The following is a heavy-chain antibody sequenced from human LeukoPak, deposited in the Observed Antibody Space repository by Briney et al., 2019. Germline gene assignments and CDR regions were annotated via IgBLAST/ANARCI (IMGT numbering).Heavy chain of an antibody. CDR3: AKDRRITMVRGVINYMDV. V-gene: IGHV3-30*02. J-gene: IGHJ6*03. Sequence: GGSLRLSCAASGFTFSSYGMHWVRQAPGKGLEWVAFIRYDGSNKYYADSVKGRFTISRDNSKNTLYLQMNSLRAEDTAVYYCAKDRRITMVRGVINYMDVWGKGTTVTVSS. CDR1: GFTFSSYG. D-gene: IGHD3-10*01. CDR2: IRYDGSNK.